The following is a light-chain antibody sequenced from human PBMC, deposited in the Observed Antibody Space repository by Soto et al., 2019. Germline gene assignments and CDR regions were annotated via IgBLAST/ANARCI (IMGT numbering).Light chain of an antibody. CDR3: HQRSDWPST. V-gene: IGKV3-11*01. CDR2: DAS. Sequence: EIVLTQSPATLSLSPGDRATLSCRASQTVSSYLAWYQQKPGQAPRLLIYDASSRATGIPARFSGSGSGTDFTLTITSLVPEDFAVYYCHQRSDWPSTFGGGTKVEIK. J-gene: IGKJ4*01. CDR1: QTVSSY.